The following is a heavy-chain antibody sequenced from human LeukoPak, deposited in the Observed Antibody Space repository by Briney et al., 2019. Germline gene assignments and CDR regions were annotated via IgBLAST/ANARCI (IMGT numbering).Heavy chain of an antibody. J-gene: IGHJ3*02. V-gene: IGHV4-59*01. CDR3: ARNFDWGRAFDI. CDR2: IYYSGNT. CDR1: GGSTSTYY. D-gene: IGHD7-27*01. Sequence: SETLSLTCTVSGGSTSTYYWSWIRQPPGKGLEWIGYIYYSGNTNYNPSLRSRATISIDTSKNQFSLNLSSVTAADTAVYYCARNFDWGRAFDIWGQGTMVTVSS.